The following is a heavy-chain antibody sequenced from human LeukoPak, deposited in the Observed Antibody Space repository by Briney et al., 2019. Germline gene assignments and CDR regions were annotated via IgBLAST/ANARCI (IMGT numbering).Heavy chain of an antibody. J-gene: IGHJ4*02. CDR2: ISWNSGSI. CDR3: AKGGELTGYYFDY. CDR1: GFTFDDYA. Sequence: GGSLRLSCAASGFTFDDYAMHWVRQAPGKGLEWVSGISWNSGSIGYADSVKGRFTISRDNAKNSLYLQMNSLRAEDTALYYCAKGGELTGYYFDYWGQGTLVTVSS. D-gene: IGHD1-26*01. V-gene: IGHV3-9*01.